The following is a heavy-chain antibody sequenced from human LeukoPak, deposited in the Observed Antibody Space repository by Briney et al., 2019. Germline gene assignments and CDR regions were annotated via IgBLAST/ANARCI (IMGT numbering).Heavy chain of an antibody. CDR3: AGAPITIFGVVIKAVGDY. CDR2: ISAYNGNT. D-gene: IGHD3-3*01. J-gene: IGHJ4*02. V-gene: IGHV1-18*01. CDR1: GYTFTSYG. Sequence: GASVKVSCKASGYTFTSYGISWVRQAPGQGLEWMGWISAYNGNTNYAQKLQGRVTMTTDTSTSTAYMELRSLRSDDTAVYYCAGAPITIFGVVIKAVGDYWGQGTLVTVSS.